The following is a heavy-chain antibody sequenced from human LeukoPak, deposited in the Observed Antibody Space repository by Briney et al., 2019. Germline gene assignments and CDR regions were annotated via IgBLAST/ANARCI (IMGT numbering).Heavy chain of an antibody. D-gene: IGHD4-17*01. CDR1: GGSISSSSYY. Sequence: PSETLSLTCTVSGGSISSSSYYWGWSRQPPGKGLEWIGSISYSGSTYYNPSLKSRVTISVDTSKNQFSLKLSSVTAADTAVYYCARHDYGDYEFDYWGQGTLVTVSS. CDR3: ARHDYGDYEFDY. CDR2: ISYSGST. J-gene: IGHJ4*02. V-gene: IGHV4-39*01.